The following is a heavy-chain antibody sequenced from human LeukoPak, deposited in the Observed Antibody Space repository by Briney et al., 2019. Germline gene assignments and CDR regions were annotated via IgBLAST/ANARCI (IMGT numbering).Heavy chain of an antibody. V-gene: IGHV3-23*01. J-gene: IGHJ4*02. D-gene: IGHD6-19*01. CDR3: AKVSSQLYSSGSTFDY. CDR1: GFTFSSHA. CDR2: MSGSGGST. Sequence: GGSLRLSCAGSGFTFSSHAMSWVRQAPGKGLEWVSAMSGSGGSTYYADSVKGRFTISRDNSKNTLYLQMNSLRAEDTAVYYCAKVSSQLYSSGSTFDYWGQGTLVTVSS.